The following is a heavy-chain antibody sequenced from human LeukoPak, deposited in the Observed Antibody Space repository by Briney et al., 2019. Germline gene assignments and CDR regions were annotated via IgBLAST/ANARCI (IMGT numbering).Heavy chain of an antibody. CDR3: ARGGSRHPSPEDY. Sequence: PGGSLRLSCAASGFTFTTYWMHWVRQAPGKGLEWVANIKQDGSEKYFVDSVKGRFTISRDNAKNSLYLQMNSLRADDTAVYYCARGGSRHPSPEDYWGQGTLVTVSS. J-gene: IGHJ4*02. CDR2: IKQDGSEK. CDR1: GFTFTTYW. V-gene: IGHV3-7*03. D-gene: IGHD1-1*01.